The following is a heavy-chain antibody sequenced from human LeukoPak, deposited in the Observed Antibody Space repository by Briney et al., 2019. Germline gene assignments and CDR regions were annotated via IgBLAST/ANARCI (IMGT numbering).Heavy chain of an antibody. CDR1: GFTFSSYW. J-gene: IGHJ4*02. D-gene: IGHD5-12*01. CDR3: ARAGLYSGYDLEPTFDY. V-gene: IGHV3-7*01. Sequence: GGSLRLSCAASGFTFSSYWMSWVRQAPGKGLEWVANIKQDGSEKYYVDSVKGRFTISRDNAKNSLYLQMNSLRAEDTAVYYCARAGLYSGYDLEPTFDYWGQGTLVTVSS. CDR2: IKQDGSEK.